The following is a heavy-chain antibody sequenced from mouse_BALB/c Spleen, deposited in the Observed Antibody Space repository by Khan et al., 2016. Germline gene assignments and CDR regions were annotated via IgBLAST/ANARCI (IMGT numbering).Heavy chain of an antibody. Sequence: QVQLKQSDAELVKPGTSVKISCKASGYTFTDHAIHWVKEKPDQGLEWIGYISPGDGDIKYNEKFKGKATVTADKSSSTAYMQLNSLTSEDSAVYFCKRSLARFAYWGQGTLVTVSA. CDR2: ISPGDGDI. J-gene: IGHJ3*01. CDR1: GYTFTDHA. V-gene: IGHV1S53*02. D-gene: IGHD4-1*01. CDR3: KRSLARFAY.